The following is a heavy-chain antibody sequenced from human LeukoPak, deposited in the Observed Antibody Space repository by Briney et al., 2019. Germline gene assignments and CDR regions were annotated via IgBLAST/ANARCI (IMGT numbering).Heavy chain of an antibody. CDR2: INPNSGGT. J-gene: IGHJ1*01. V-gene: IGHV1-2*02. CDR3: ARLREMATGHFQH. CDR1: GYTFTGYY. D-gene: IGHD5-24*01. Sequence: ATVKVSCKASGYTFTGYYMHWVRQAPGQGLEWMGWINPNSGGTNYAQKFQGRVTMTRDTSISTAYMELSRLRSDDTAVYYCARLREMATGHFQHWGQGTLVTVPS.